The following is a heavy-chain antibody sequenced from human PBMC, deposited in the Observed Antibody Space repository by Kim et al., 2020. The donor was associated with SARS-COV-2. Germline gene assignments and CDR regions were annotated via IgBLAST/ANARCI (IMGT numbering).Heavy chain of an antibody. CDR3: ADGSGSYYNYYYGMDV. CDR2: IIPIFGTA. J-gene: IGHJ6*02. D-gene: IGHD3-10*01. V-gene: IGHV1-69*13. Sequence: SVKVSCKASGGTFSSYAISWVLQAPGQGLEWMGGIIPIFGTANYAQKFQGRVTITADESTSTAYMELSSLRSEDTAVYYCADGSGSYYNYYYGMDVWGQGTTVTVSS. CDR1: GGTFSSYA.